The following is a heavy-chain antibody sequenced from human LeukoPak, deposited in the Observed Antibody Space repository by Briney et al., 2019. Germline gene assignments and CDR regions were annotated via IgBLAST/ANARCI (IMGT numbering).Heavy chain of an antibody. J-gene: IGHJ4*02. CDR2: ISGDADLT. Sequence: PGGSLRLSCAASGLTFSSFAMSWVRQAPGQGLQWVSAISGDADLTFYADSVKGGFTISRANSKNTVYLQMTFLKAEDTAVYYCAKSRNDGGSLDYWGQGTLVTVSS. D-gene: IGHD3-16*01. CDR1: GLTFSSFA. CDR3: AKSRNDGGSLDY. V-gene: IGHV3-23*01.